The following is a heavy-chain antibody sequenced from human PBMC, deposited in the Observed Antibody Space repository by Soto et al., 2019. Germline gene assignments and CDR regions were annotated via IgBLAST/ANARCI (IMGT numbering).Heavy chain of an antibody. V-gene: IGHV3-23*01. J-gene: IGHJ4*02. Sequence: GGSLRLSCAASGFSFTNAWMSWVRRAPGKGLEWVSAISGSGGSTFYADSVKGRLTISRDNSKNTLYLQMNNLRAEDTAVYYCAKGYSGYDYALDYWGQGTLVTVSS. CDR1: GFSFTNAW. CDR2: ISGSGGST. CDR3: AKGYSGYDYALDY. D-gene: IGHD5-12*01.